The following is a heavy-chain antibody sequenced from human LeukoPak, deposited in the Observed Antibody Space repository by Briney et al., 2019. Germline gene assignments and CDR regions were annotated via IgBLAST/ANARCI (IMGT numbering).Heavy chain of an antibody. CDR3: AKISVMKTGPFYYYYGMDV. J-gene: IGHJ6*02. D-gene: IGHD1-14*01. V-gene: IGHV3-48*03. CDR2: ISSSGSTT. CDR1: GFTFTPYE. Sequence: GGSLRLSCAASGFTFTPYEMNWVRQAPGKGLEWVSYISSSGSTTYYADSVKGRFTISRDNAKNSLYLHMSSLRAEDTAVYYCAKISVMKTGPFYYYYGMDVWGQGTTVTVSS.